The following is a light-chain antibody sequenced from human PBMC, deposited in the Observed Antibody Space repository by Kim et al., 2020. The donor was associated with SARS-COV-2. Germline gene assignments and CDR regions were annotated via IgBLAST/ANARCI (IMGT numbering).Light chain of an antibody. CDR3: QQHTNWVT. CDR1: QSVRSY. CDR2: DAS. Sequence: EIVLTQSPATLSLSPGERATLSCRASQSVRSYLAWYQQKPGQAPRLLIYDASNRATGIPARFSGSGSGTDFTLTISSLEPEDFAVYYCQQHTNWVTFGGGTKVDIK. V-gene: IGKV3-11*01. J-gene: IGKJ4*01.